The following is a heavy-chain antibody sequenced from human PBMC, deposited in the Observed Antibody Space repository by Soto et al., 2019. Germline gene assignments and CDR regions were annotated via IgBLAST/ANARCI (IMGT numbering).Heavy chain of an antibody. CDR1: GYGFTTYW. J-gene: IGHJ4*02. D-gene: IGHD6-19*01. Sequence: PVESLTISCKGSGYGFTTYWIAWVRQMPGKGLEWMGIIYPGDSDTKYSPSFQGQVTISADKSISTAFLQWSSLKASDTAMYYCARDRSGWAQVVDYWGQGTLVTVSS. CDR3: ARDRSGWAQVVDY. V-gene: IGHV5-51*01. CDR2: IYPGDSDT.